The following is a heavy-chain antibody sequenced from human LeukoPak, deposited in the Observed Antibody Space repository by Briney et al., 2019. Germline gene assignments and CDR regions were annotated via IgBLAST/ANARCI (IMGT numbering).Heavy chain of an antibody. CDR2: INPSGGDT. CDR1: GYILSSYN. CDR3: ARTYCAEDCSIRYFDY. V-gene: IGHV1-46*01. D-gene: IGHD2-21*02. J-gene: IGHJ4*02. Sequence: GASVKVSCNASGYILSSYNMHWVRQAPGQGLEWLGLINPSGGDTKYAQKFQGRVTLTRDKSTSTVYMELSSLTSDDTAVYYCARTYCAEDCSIRYFDYWGQGTLVTVSS.